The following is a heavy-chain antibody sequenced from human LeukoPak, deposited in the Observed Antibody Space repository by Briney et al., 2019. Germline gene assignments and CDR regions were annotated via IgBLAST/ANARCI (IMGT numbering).Heavy chain of an antibody. Sequence: GASVKLSCKASGGTFSSYAISWVRQAPGQGLEWMVRIITIFGTANYAQKFQGRVTITADKSTSTAYMELSSLRSEDTAVYYCEATGEYYSSTSCYFYWGQGTLVTVSS. CDR2: IITIFGTA. V-gene: IGHV1-69*06. J-gene: IGHJ4*02. CDR1: GGTFSSYA. D-gene: IGHD2-2*01. CDR3: EATGEYYSSTSCYFY.